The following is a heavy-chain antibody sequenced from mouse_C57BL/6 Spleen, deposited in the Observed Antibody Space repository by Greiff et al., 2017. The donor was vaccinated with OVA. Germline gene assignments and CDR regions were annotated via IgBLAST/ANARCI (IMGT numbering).Heavy chain of an antibody. CDR1: GYTFTSYW. Sequence: QVQLQQPGAELVKPGASVKLSCKASGYTFTSYWMQWVKQRPGQRLEWIGEIDPSDSYTNYNQKFKGKATLTVDTSSSTADMQLSSLTSTNSAVYNCARGTTIVANPLDYWGQGTTLTVSS. V-gene: IGHV1-50*01. J-gene: IGHJ2*01. CDR2: IDPSDSYT. D-gene: IGHD1-1*01. CDR3: ARGTTIVANPLDY.